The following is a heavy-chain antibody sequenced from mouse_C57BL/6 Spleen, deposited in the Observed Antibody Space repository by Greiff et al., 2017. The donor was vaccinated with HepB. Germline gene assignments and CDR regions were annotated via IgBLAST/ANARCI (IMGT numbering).Heavy chain of an antibody. Sequence: EVKLVESGGGLVKPGGSLKLSCAASGFTFSDYGMHWVRQAPEKGLEWVAYISSGSSTIYYADTVKGRFTISRDNAKNTLFLQMTSLRSEDTAMYYCARRAGSSSYWYFDVWGTGTTVTVSS. D-gene: IGHD1-1*01. CDR3: ARRAGSSSYWYFDV. V-gene: IGHV5-17*01. CDR2: ISSGSSTI. CDR1: GFTFSDYG. J-gene: IGHJ1*03.